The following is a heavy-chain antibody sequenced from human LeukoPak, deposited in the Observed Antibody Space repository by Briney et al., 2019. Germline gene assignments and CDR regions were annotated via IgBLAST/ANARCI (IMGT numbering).Heavy chain of an antibody. CDR1: GFTFSGYS. Sequence: GGSLRLSCAASGFTFSGYSMNWVRQAPGKGLEWVSSISSSSSYIYYADSVKGRFTISRDNAKNSLYLQMNSLRAEDTAVYYCAPTGNWNYTHWGQGTLVTVSS. D-gene: IGHD1-7*01. J-gene: IGHJ4*02. CDR2: ISSSSSYI. CDR3: APTGNWNYTH. V-gene: IGHV3-21*01.